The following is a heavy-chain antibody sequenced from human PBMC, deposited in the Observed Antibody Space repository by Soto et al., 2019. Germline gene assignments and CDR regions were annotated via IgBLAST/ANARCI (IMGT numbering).Heavy chain of an antibody. V-gene: IGHV6-1*01. CDR3: ARGTGITGTRESSWFDP. D-gene: IGHD1-7*01. CDR1: GDSVSSNSAA. Sequence: PSQTLSLTCAISGDSVSSNSAAWNWIRQSPSRGLEWLGRTYYRSKWYNDYAVSVKSRITINPDTSKNQFSLQLNSVTPEDTAVYYCARGTGITGTRESSWFDPWGQGTLVTVSS. J-gene: IGHJ5*02. CDR2: TYYRSKWYN.